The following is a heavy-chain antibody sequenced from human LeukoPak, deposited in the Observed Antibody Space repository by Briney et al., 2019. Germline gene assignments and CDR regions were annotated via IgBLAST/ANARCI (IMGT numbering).Heavy chain of an antibody. V-gene: IGHV3-21*01. J-gene: IGHJ4*02. CDR3: ARDSVPGSWEFDY. CDR1: GFTFSSYS. CDR2: ISSSSSYI. Sequence: GGSLRLSCAASGFTFSSYSMNWVRQAPGKGLEWVSSISSSSSYIYYADSVKGRSTISRDNAKNSLYLQMNSLRAEDTAVYYCARDSVPGSWEFDYWGQGTLVTVSS. D-gene: IGHD6-13*01.